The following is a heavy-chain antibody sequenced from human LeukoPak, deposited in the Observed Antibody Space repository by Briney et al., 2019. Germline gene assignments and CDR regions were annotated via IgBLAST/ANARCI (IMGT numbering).Heavy chain of an antibody. CDR1: VGTFSSYA. Sequence: ASVKVSCKASVGTFSSYAISWVRQAPGQGLEWMGRIIPILGIANYAQKFQGRVTITADKSTSTAYMELSSLRSEDTAVYYCARDTATMVRGVIIPFDYWGQGTLVTVSS. CDR3: ARDTATMVRGVIIPFDY. CDR2: IIPILGIA. V-gene: IGHV1-69*04. J-gene: IGHJ4*02. D-gene: IGHD3-10*01.